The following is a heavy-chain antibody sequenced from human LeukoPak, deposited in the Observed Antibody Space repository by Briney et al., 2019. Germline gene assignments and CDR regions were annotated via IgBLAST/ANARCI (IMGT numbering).Heavy chain of an antibody. CDR3: ARSLSTAGIDF. CDR1: GYSINTGRY. J-gene: IGHJ4*02. CDR2: VYHSGTT. D-gene: IGHD2-2*01. Sequence: KPSETLSLTCAVSGYSINTGRYWGWIRQPPGKGLEWIGSVYHSGTTFYNPSLKSRLTISVDTSKNQFSLNLRSVTAADTAVYYRARSLSTAGIDFWGQGTLVTVSS. V-gene: IGHV4-38-2*01.